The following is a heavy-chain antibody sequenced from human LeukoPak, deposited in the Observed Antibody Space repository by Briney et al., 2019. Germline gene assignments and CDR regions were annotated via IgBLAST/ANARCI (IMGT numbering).Heavy chain of an antibody. D-gene: IGHD1-26*01. V-gene: IGHV4-34*01. J-gene: IGHJ4*02. CDR3: ARDLSVGAKPELGFDY. CDR2: INHSGST. CDR1: GGSFSGYY. Sequence: SETLSLTCAVYGGSFSGYYWIWLRQPPGKGLEGIGEINHSGSTNYNPYLKSRVTISVDTSKNQFSLKLSSVTAADTAMYYCARDLSVGAKPELGFDYWGQGSLVTVSS.